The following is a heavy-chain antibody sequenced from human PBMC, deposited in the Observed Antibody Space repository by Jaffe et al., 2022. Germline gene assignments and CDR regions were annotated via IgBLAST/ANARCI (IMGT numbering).Heavy chain of an antibody. D-gene: IGHD3-10*01. CDR2: ISWNSGSI. V-gene: IGHV3-9*01. J-gene: IGHJ4*02. CDR1: GFTFDDYA. Sequence: EVQLVESGGGLVQPGRSLRLSCAASGFTFDDYAMHWVRQAPGKGLEWVSAISWNSGSIDYADSVKGRFTVSRDNAKNSLYLQMNSLRPEDTALYYCAKAEGGSGSYTDYWGQGTLVTVSS. CDR3: AKAEGGSGSYTDY.